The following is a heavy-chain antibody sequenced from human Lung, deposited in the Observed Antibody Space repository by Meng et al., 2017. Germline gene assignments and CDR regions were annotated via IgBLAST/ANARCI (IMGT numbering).Heavy chain of an antibody. D-gene: IGHD4-11*01. CDR2: INHSGST. Sequence: LTQGGAGLVKPAEPLALTCVVSDGSFSDYYWSWIRQPPGKGLEWIGEINHSGSTNYNPSLECRATISVDTSQNNLSLKLSSVTAADSAVYYCARGPTTMAHDFDYWGQGTLVTVSS. CDR1: DGSFSDYY. CDR3: ARGPTTMAHDFDY. J-gene: IGHJ4*02. V-gene: IGHV4-34*01.